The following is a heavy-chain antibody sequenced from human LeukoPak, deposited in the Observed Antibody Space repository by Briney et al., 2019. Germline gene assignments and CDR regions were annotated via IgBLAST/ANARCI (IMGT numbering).Heavy chain of an antibody. Sequence: ASVKVSCEASGGTFSSYAISWVRQAPGQGLEWMGRIIPIFGTANYAQKFQGRVTITTDESTSTAYMELSSLRSEDTAVYYCARDWRSIGGDSGSYDIWGQGTMVTVSS. CDR3: ARDWRSIGGDSGSYDI. CDR1: GGTFSSYA. CDR2: IIPIFGTA. V-gene: IGHV1-69*05. J-gene: IGHJ3*02. D-gene: IGHD1-26*01.